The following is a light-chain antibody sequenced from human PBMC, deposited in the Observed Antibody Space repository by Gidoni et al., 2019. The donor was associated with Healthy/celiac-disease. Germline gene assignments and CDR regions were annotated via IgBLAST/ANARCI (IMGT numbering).Light chain of an antibody. V-gene: IGKV3-15*01. J-gene: IGKJ1*01. Sequence: EIVMTQSPATLSVSPGERATLYCRASQSVSSNLAWYQQKPGQAPRLLIYGAATRATGLPARFSGSGSVTEFTLTISSMQSEDVAVYYCQQYNNWPPWTFGQGTKVEIK. CDR3: QQYNNWPPWT. CDR1: QSVSSN. CDR2: GAA.